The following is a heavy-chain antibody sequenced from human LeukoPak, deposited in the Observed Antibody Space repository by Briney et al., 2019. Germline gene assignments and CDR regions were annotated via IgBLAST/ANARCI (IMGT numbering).Heavy chain of an antibody. D-gene: IGHD2-15*01. V-gene: IGHV3-7*01. J-gene: IGHJ4*02. Sequence: GGSLRLSCAASGFTFSHFWMSWVRQAPGKGLEWVAYIKKTGSETYYVDSVKGRFTITRDNTRNSLFLQMYSLRAEDTAVYLCAREDGYCSGGNCYSYFDSWGQGTLVTVSS. CDR3: AREDGYCSGGNCYSYFDS. CDR2: IKKTGSET. CDR1: GFTFSHFW.